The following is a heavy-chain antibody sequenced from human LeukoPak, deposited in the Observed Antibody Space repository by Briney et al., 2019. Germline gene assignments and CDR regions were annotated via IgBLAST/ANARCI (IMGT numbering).Heavy chain of an antibody. V-gene: IGHV3-11*01. D-gene: IGHD3-10*01. Sequence: GGALRLSCAASGFTFSDYYMTWIRQAPGKGLEWVSYITSSGSTIHYADSVKGRFTISRDNAKDSLFLQMNSLRADDTAIYYCARVISGTYGLDYWGQGTLVTVSS. CDR1: GFTFSDYY. J-gene: IGHJ4*02. CDR2: ITSSGSTI. CDR3: ARVISGTYGLDY.